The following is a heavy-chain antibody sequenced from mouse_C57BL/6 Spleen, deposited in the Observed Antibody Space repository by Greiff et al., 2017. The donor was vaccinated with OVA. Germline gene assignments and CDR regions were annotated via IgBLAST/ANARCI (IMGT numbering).Heavy chain of an antibody. CDR2: IYPRDGST. CDR1: GYTFTDHT. V-gene: IGHV1-78*01. D-gene: IGHD2-3*01. CDR3: AKGDGYYYYAMDY. J-gene: IGHJ4*01. Sequence: VKLMESDAELVKPGASVKISCKVSGYTFTDHTIHWMKQRPEQGLEWIGYIYPRDGSTKYNEKFKGKATLTADKSSSTAYMQLNSLTSDDSSVYVCAKGDGYYYYAMDYWGQGTSVTVSS.